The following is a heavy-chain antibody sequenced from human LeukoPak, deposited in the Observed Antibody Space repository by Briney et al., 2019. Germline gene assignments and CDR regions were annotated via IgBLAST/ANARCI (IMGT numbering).Heavy chain of an antibody. CDR2: IIPIFGTA. D-gene: IGHD2-15*01. CDR3: ARDVYCSGGSCYWFDP. Sequence: ASVKVSCKASGGTFSSYAISWVRQAPGQGLEWMGGIIPIFGTANYAQKFQGRVTITTDVSTSTAYMELSSLRSEDTAVYYCARDVYCSGGSCYWFDPWGQGTLVTVSS. J-gene: IGHJ5*02. CDR1: GGTFSSYA. V-gene: IGHV1-69*05.